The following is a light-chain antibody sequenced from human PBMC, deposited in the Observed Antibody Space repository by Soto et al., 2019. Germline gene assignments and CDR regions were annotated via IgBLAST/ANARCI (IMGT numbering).Light chain of an antibody. V-gene: IGLV2-23*02. Sequence: QSALTQPASVSGSPGQSITISCTGTSSDVGSYNLVSWYQQHPGKAPKLMIYEVSKRPSGVPNRFSGSKSGNTASLTISRLQAEDEADYYCCSYAGSSTFYVFGTGTKVTVL. CDR2: EVS. CDR3: CSYAGSSTFYV. J-gene: IGLJ1*01. CDR1: SSDVGSYNL.